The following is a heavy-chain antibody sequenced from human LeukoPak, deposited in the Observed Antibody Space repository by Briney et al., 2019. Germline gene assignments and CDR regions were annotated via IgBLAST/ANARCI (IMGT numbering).Heavy chain of an antibody. V-gene: IGHV4-59*01. D-gene: IGHD3-10*01. J-gene: IGHJ4*02. CDR2: IYYSRST. Sequence: SELLSLTCTVSCGSISTYYWSWIQKPPEKGLEWIGYIYYSRSTNYNPSLKSRVTISVDTSKNQSSLKLSSVTAADTAVYYCARSYGSENYFDYWGQGTLVSVSS. CDR1: CGSISTYY. CDR3: ARSYGSENYFDY.